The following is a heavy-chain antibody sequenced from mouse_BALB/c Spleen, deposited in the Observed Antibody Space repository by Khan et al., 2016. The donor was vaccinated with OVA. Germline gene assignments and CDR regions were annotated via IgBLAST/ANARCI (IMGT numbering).Heavy chain of an antibody. D-gene: IGHD2-10*01. J-gene: IGHJ4*01. V-gene: IGHV2-6-1*01. CDR1: GFSLTNYG. CDR3: DQQPYLQYYVMDY. CDR2: IWSDGTT. Sequence: VQLVESGPGLVAPSQSLSITCTISGFSLTNYGVHWVRQPPGKGLEWLVVIWSDGTTTYDSALKSSLTISKDNSKSQVFLKMDSLQTDYPALYYCDQQPYLQYYVMDYWGQGTSVTVSS.